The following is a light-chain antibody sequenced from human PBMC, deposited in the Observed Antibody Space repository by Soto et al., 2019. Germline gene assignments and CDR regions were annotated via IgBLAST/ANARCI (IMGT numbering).Light chain of an antibody. V-gene: IGLV2-14*03. CDR2: DVS. J-gene: IGLJ2*01. CDR1: SSYISSYTY. CDR3: SSYTISSTVV. Sequence: QSALTQPASVSGSPGQSITISCTTSSSYISSYTYVSWYQQHTGKAPRLIIYDVSSRPSGISNRFSASKSGNTVSLTISGLQAEDDADYFCSSYTISSTVVFGGGTQLTVL.